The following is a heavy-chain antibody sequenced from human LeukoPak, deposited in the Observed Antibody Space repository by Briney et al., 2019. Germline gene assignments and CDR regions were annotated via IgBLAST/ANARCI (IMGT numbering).Heavy chain of an antibody. CDR3: ARHGRGSRGDFWSGYYTGVLGAYDY. V-gene: IGHV4-39*01. CDR2: IYYSGST. D-gene: IGHD3-3*01. J-gene: IGHJ4*02. CDR1: GGSIISSSYY. Sequence: SETLFLTCTVSGGSIISSSYYWGWIRQPPGKGLEWIGSIYYSGSTYYNPSLKSRVTISVDTSKNQFSLKLSAVTAADTAVYYCARHGRGSRGDFWSGYYTGVLGAYDYWGQGTLVTVSS.